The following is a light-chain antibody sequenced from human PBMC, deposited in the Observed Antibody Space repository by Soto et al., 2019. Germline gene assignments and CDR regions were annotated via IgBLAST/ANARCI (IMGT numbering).Light chain of an antibody. CDR3: SSYTSSSTLEV. CDR1: SSDVGGYNY. Sequence: QSVLTQPASVSGSPGQSITISCTGTSSDVGGYNYLSWYQQHPGKAPKLMIYKVSNRPPPVSNRFSCSKSGNTASLTISGLQAEAEADYYCSSYTSSSTLEVFGTGTKLTVL. V-gene: IGLV2-14*01. J-gene: IGLJ1*01. CDR2: KVS.